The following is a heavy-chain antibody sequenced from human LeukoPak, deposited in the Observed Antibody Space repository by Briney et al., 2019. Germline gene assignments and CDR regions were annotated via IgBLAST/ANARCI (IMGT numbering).Heavy chain of an antibody. J-gene: IGHJ4*02. CDR3: ARGADYYDIDY. V-gene: IGHV3-74*01. Sequence: PGGSLRLSCAASGFTFSSYWMHWVRQAPGEGLAWVSRINSDGSSTSYADSVKGRFTISRDNAKSTLYLQMNSLRAEDTAVYYCARGADYYDIDYWGQGTLVTVSS. D-gene: IGHD3-22*01. CDR1: GFTFSSYW. CDR2: INSDGSST.